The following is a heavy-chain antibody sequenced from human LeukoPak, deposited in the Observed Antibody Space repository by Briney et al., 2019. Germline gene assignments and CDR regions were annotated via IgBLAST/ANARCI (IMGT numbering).Heavy chain of an antibody. CDR3: ARDRRLGYCSGGSCLNWFDP. CDR2: VSGSGGST. V-gene: IGHV3-23*01. Sequence: GGSLRLSCAASGFTFSSYAMSWVRQAPGKGLEWVSGVSGSGGSTYYADSVKGRFTVSRDNSKNTLYLQMNSLRAEDTAVYYCARDRRLGYCSGGSCLNWFDPWGQGTLVTVSS. CDR1: GFTFSSYA. D-gene: IGHD2-15*01. J-gene: IGHJ5*02.